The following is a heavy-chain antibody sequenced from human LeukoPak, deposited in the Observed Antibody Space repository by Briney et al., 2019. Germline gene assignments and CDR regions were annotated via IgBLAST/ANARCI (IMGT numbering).Heavy chain of an antibody. Sequence: SGPTLVHPTQTLTLTCTFSGFSLRTSGMCVSWIRQPPGKALEWLARIDWDDDKYYSTSLKTRLTISKDTSKNQVVLTMTNMDPVDTATYYCARVNSSSWYYYYGMDVWGQGTTVTVSS. CDR1: GFSLRTSGMC. D-gene: IGHD6-13*01. CDR2: IDWDDDK. V-gene: IGHV2-70*11. J-gene: IGHJ6*02. CDR3: ARVNSSSWYYYYGMDV.